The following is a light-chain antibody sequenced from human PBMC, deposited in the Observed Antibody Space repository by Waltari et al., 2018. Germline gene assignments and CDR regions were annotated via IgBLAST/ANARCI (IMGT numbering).Light chain of an antibody. CDR2: GAS. Sequence: EIVLTQSPGTLSLSPGERATLSCRASQSVSRSYLAWYQQKPGQAPRLLIYGASSRATGIPDRFSCSGSGTDFTLTISRLEPEDFAVYYCQQYGSSPWMFGQGTKVEIK. J-gene: IGKJ1*01. V-gene: IGKV3-20*01. CDR3: QQYGSSPWM. CDR1: QSVSRSY.